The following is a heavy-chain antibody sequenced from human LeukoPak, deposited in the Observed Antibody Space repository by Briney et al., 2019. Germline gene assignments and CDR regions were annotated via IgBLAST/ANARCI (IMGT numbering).Heavy chain of an antibody. J-gene: IGHJ4*02. CDR2: IYYSGNT. CDR1: GGXISSYY. CDR3: ARHRVVGTFLIDY. D-gene: IGHD6-19*01. Sequence: SETLSLTCTVSGGXISSYYCSWIRQPPGKGLEWIGYIYYSGNTNYNPSLKSRVTISVDTSKNQFSLKLSSVTAADTAVYYCARHRVVGTFLIDYWGQGTLVTVSS. V-gene: IGHV4-59*08.